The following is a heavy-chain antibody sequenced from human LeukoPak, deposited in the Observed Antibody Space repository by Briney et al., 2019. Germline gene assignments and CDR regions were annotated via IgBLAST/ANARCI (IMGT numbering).Heavy chain of an antibody. Sequence: KSSETLSLTCTVSGGSISSYYWSWIRKPPGKGLEWIGNNHYSGNTNYNPSLKSRVTISVDTFKKQFSLKLSSVTAADTAVYYCARALYGDYTLGMDVWGQGTTVTVSS. V-gene: IGHV4-59*01. CDR3: ARALYGDYTLGMDV. D-gene: IGHD4-17*01. J-gene: IGHJ6*02. CDR1: GGSISSYY. CDR2: NHYSGNT.